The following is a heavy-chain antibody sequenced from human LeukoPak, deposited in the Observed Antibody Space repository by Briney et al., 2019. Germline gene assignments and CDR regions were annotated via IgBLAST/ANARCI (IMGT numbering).Heavy chain of an antibody. CDR1: GGSLSGHY. V-gene: IGHV4-59*11. CDR3: ARLLDNDISGDPDTFDV. D-gene: IGHD3-22*01. Sequence: LETLSLTCTVSGGSLSGHYWSWIRHPPGKRLEWIGYVSYTGRTKYNPSLQSRVTISIDTSKSQFSLKLTSVTPADTAVYSCARLLDNDISGDPDTFDVWGQGTTVIVSS. CDR2: VSYTGRT. J-gene: IGHJ3*01.